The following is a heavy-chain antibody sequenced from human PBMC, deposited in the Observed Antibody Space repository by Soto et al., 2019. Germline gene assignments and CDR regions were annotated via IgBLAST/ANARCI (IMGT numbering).Heavy chain of an antibody. V-gene: IGHV1-69*01. D-gene: IGHD1-26*01. CDR1: GGTFSSYA. CDR2: IIPIFGTA. CDR3: ASEFLPGSGSYRYYYYYGMDV. Sequence: QVQLVQSGAEVKKPGSSVNVSCKASGGTFSSYAISWVRQAPGQGLEWMGGIIPIFGTANYAQKFQGIVTITADESTSTAYMELSSLRSEDTAVYYCASEFLPGSGSYRYYYYYGMDVWGQGPTVTVSS. J-gene: IGHJ6*02.